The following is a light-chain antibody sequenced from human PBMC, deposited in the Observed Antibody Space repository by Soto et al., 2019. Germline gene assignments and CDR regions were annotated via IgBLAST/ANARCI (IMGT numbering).Light chain of an antibody. J-gene: IGLJ2*01. CDR2: DVS. CDR1: SSDVGGYNY. CDR3: SSYTSSSTRV. Sequence: QSALTQPASVSGSPGQSITISCTGTSSDVGGYNYVSWYQQHPGKAPKLMIYDVSNRPSGVSNRFSGSKSGNTASLTISGLQAEDEADYYCSSYTSSSTRVFGGATKLTV. V-gene: IGLV2-14*01.